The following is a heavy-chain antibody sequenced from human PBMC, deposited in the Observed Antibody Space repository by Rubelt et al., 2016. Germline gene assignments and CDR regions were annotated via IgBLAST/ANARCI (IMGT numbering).Heavy chain of an antibody. Sequence: EVQLLESGGGLVQPGGSLRLSCAASGFTFSSYAMSWVRQAPGKGLVWVSRIYSDGSGTSYADSVKGRFTISRDNAKNTLYLQMNSLRAEDTAVYYCASEGFGSGSKYFDYWGQGTLVTVSS. V-gene: IGHV3-74*02. J-gene: IGHJ4*02. CDR2: IYSDGSGT. D-gene: IGHD3-10*01. CDR1: GFTFSSYA. CDR3: ASEGFGSGSKYFDY.